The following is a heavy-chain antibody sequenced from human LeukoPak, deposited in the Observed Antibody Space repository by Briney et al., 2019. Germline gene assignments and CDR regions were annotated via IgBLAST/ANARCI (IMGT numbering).Heavy chain of an antibody. Sequence: GASVKVSCEASGGTFSSYAISWVRQAPGQGLEWMGGIIPMFGTSNYAQKFQGRVTITADESTSTAYMELSSLRSEDTAVYYCARGGFGGFGELRNYYYYMDVWGKGTTVTVSS. CDR2: IIPMFGTS. CDR1: GGTFSSYA. V-gene: IGHV1-69*13. CDR3: ARGGFGGFGELRNYYYYMDV. J-gene: IGHJ6*03. D-gene: IGHD3-10*01.